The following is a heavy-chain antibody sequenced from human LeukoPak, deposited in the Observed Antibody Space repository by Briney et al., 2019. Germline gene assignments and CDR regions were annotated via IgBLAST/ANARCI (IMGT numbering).Heavy chain of an antibody. CDR2: ISAYNGNT. CDR1: GYTFTSYY. CDR3: ARVGPPNTWYNWNDPYYYYYYGMDV. D-gene: IGHD1-1*01. J-gene: IGHJ6*02. Sequence: HRASVTVSCKASGYTFTSYYMHWVRQAPGQGLEWMGWISAYNGNTNYAQKLQGRVTMTTDTSTSTAYMELRSLRSDDTAVYYCARVGPPNTWYNWNDPYYYYYYGMDVWGQGTTVTVSS. V-gene: IGHV1-18*04.